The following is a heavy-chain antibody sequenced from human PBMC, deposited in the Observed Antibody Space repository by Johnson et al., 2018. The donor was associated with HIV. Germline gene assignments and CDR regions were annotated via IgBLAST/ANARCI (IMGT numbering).Heavy chain of an antibody. CDR3: ARGRIRQAYSGNYDDAFDI. CDR2: ISYDGSDK. Sequence: QVQLVESGGGVVQAGRSLRLSCAASGFTFNSYATHWVRQAPGKGLEWVAVISYDGSDKYYADSVKGRFTISRDNSKKTLYMQINSLRAEDTAVYYCARGRIRQAYSGNYDDAFDIWGQGTMVTVSS. V-gene: IGHV3-30*04. D-gene: IGHD1-26*01. CDR1: GFTFNSYA. J-gene: IGHJ3*02.